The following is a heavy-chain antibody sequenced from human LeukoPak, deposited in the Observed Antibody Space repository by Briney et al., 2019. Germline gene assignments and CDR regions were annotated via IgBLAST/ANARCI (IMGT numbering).Heavy chain of an antibody. Sequence: GGSLRLSCAASGFTFSTYTMNWVRQAPGKGLEWVSSISSSSTYKYYADTLKGRFTVSRDNAKNSLYLQMNSLRAEDTAVYYCVREDILTGYFFFDYWGQGTLVTASS. CDR1: GFTFSTYT. V-gene: IGHV3-21*01. D-gene: IGHD3-9*01. J-gene: IGHJ4*02. CDR3: VREDILTGYFFFDY. CDR2: ISSSSTYK.